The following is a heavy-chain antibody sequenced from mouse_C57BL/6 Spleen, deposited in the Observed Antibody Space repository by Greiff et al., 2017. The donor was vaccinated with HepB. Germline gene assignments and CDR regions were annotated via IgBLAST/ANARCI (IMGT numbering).Heavy chain of an antibody. Sequence: VKLMESGAELVRPGASVTLSCKASGYTFTDYEMHWVKQTPVHGLEWIGAIDPETGGTAYNQKFKGKAILTADKSSSTAYMELRSLTSEDSAVYYCTRAPVFAYWGQGTLVTVSA. CDR2: IDPETGGT. V-gene: IGHV1-15*01. CDR3: TRAPVFAY. J-gene: IGHJ3*01. CDR1: GYTFTDYE.